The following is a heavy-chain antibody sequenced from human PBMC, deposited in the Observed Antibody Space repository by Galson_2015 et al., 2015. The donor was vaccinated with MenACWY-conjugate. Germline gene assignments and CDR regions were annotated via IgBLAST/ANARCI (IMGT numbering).Heavy chain of an antibody. V-gene: IGHV3-23*01. Sequence: SLRLSCAASGFTFSSYAMSWVRQAPGQRLEWVSAISGSGGSTYYADSVKGRFTISRDNSKNTLYLQMNSLRAEDTAVYYCEKGRGGMDVWGQGTTVTVSS. CDR1: GFTFSSYA. D-gene: IGHD3-10*01. CDR2: ISGSGGST. J-gene: IGHJ6*02. CDR3: EKGRGGMDV.